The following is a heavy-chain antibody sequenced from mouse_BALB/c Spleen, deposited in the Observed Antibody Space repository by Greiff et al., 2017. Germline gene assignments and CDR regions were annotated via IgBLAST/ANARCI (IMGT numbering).Heavy chain of an antibody. CDR2: IWSGGST. Sequence: VQGVESGPGLVQPSQSLSITCTVSGFSLTSYGVHWVRQSPGKGLEWLGVIWSGGSTDYNAAFISRLSISKDNSKNQVFFKMNSLQANDTAIYYCARKRGVRRDPYYAMDYWGQGTSVTVSS. CDR1: GFSLTSYG. V-gene: IGHV2-2*02. CDR3: ARKRGVRRDPYYAMDY. D-gene: IGHD2-14*01. J-gene: IGHJ4*01.